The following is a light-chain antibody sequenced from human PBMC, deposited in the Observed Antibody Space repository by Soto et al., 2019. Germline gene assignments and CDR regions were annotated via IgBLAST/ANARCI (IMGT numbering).Light chain of an antibody. J-gene: IGKJ1*01. Sequence: GDRVTITCRASQSLSGWLAWYQQKPGKAPKLLIYDASSLESGVPSRFSGSGSGTEFTLTISSLQPDDFATYYCQQYNSYPWTFGQGTKVDIK. CDR1: QSLSGW. V-gene: IGKV1-5*01. CDR3: QQYNSYPWT. CDR2: DAS.